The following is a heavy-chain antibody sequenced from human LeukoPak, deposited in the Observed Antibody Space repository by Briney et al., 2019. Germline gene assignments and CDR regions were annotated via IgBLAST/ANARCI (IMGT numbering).Heavy chain of an antibody. Sequence: PGGSLRLSCAASGFTVSSNYMSWVRQAPGKGLEWVSVIYSGGSTYYADSVKGRFTISRHNSKNTLYLQMNSLRAEDTAVYYCARGYCSGTSCLAFDPWGQGTLVTVSS. CDR3: ARGYCSGTSCLAFDP. CDR2: IYSGGST. J-gene: IGHJ5*02. V-gene: IGHV3-53*04. CDR1: GFTVSSNY. D-gene: IGHD2-2*01.